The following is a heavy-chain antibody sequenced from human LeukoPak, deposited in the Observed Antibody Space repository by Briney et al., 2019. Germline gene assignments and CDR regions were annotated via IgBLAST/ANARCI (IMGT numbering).Heavy chain of an antibody. CDR2: IKQDGSEK. V-gene: IGHV3-7*03. CDR3: TRDGEGASHF. Sequence: GGSLRLSCVASGFTFSSSWMSWVRQAPGKGLEWVANIKQDGSEKSYVESVRGRFTISRDNAKNSLYLQLNSLRVDDTAVYYCTRDGEGASHFWGQGTLVTASS. CDR1: GFTFSSSW. D-gene: IGHD3-10*01. J-gene: IGHJ4*02.